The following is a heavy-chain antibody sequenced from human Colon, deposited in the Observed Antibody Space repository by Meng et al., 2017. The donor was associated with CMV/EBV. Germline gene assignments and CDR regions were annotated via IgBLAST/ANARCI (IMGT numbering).Heavy chain of an antibody. J-gene: IGHJ4*02. CDR3: AGGSGWLIES. CDR2: ASYTGGTI. V-gene: IGHV3-23*01. Sequence: GESLKISCVASGFDFGYEAMSWVRQAPGKGLEWVAVASYTGGTIYYADSVRGRFTISRDNAKNSVFLQMNSLRGEDTAVYYCAGGSGWLIESWGQGSLVTVSS. CDR1: GFDFGYEA. D-gene: IGHD6-19*01.